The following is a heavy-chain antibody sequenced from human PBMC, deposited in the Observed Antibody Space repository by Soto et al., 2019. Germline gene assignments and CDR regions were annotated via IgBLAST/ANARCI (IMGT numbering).Heavy chain of an antibody. D-gene: IGHD3-10*01. V-gene: IGHV1-69*13. CDR2: IIPIFGTA. Sequence: SVKVSCKASGGTFSSYAISWVRQAPGQGLEWMGGIIPIFGTANYAQKFQGRVTITADESTSTAYMELSSLRSEDTAVYYCARDQSRITMVRGAPYNWFDPWGQGTLVTV. CDR3: ARDQSRITMVRGAPYNWFDP. J-gene: IGHJ5*02. CDR1: GGTFSSYA.